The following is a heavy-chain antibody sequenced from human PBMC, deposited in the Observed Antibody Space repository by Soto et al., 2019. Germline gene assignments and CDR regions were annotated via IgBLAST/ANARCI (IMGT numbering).Heavy chain of an antibody. D-gene: IGHD4-17*01. J-gene: IGHJ6*02. V-gene: IGHV5-51*01. CDR1: GYTFTNYW. CDR2: IYPGDPDT. Sequence: ESLKISCKGSGYTFTNYWIVWVRQIPGKGLEWMGIIYPGDPDTRYSPSFQGQVTISADRSISTAYLQWSSLKASDTGMYYCARYPTLTDYFFHGMDVWRQGTTVTVSS. CDR3: ARYPTLTDYFFHGMDV.